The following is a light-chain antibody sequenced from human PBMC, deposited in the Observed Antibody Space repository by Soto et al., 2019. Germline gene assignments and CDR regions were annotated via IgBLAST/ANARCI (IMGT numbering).Light chain of an antibody. CDR2: DVS. CDR1: QSVSES. V-gene: IGKV3-11*01. Sequence: EIVLTQCPAILSLSPGERATLSCRASQSVSESLAWYQQKPGQAPRLLIYDVSYRATGIPVRFSGSGSGTDFTLTISSLEPEDFAVYYCQQRSDWLPITFGQGTRLEIK. CDR3: QQRSDWLPIT. J-gene: IGKJ5*01.